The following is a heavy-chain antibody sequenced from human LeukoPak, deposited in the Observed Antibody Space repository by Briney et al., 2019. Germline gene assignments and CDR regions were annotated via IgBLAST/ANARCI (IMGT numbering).Heavy chain of an antibody. CDR1: GFSFSSYA. CDR2: ILHDGSKI. Sequence: GRSLRLSCRASGFSFSSYAMHWVRQAPGKGLEWLAFILHDGSKIYHADSINGRFTISRDNSNNTLFLQMSSLRTEDTGVYYCAKDRYGSGNNWLDPWGQGTLVTVSS. CDR3: AKDRYGSGNNWLDP. V-gene: IGHV3-30*18. J-gene: IGHJ5*02. D-gene: IGHD3-10*01.